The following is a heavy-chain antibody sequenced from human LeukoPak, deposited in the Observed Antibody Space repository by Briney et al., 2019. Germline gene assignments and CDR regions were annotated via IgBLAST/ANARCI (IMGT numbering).Heavy chain of an antibody. V-gene: IGHV4-4*07. D-gene: IGHD3-22*01. J-gene: IGHJ5*02. CDR3: AREGEVYYDSSGYYTNWFDP. Sequence: PSETLSLTCTVPGGSISSYYWSWIRQPAGKGLEWIGRIYTSGSTNYNPSLKSRVTMSVDTSKNQFSLKLSSVTAADTAVYYCAREGEVYYDSSGYYTNWFDPWGQGTLVTVSS. CDR2: IYTSGST. CDR1: GGSISSYY.